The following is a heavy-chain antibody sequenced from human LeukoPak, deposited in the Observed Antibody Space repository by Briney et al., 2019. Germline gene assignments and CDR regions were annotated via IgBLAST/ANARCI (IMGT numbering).Heavy chain of an antibody. Sequence: YIYYSGSTYYNPSLKSRVTISVDTSKNQFSLKLSSVTAADTAVYYCARGFSVVTAIGTFDYWGQGTLVTVSS. CDR2: IYYSGST. CDR3: ARGFSVVTAIGTFDY. D-gene: IGHD2-21*02. V-gene: IGHV4-30-4*01. J-gene: IGHJ4*02.